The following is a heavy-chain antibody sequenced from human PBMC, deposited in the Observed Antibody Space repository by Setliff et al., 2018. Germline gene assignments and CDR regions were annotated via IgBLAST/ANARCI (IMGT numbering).Heavy chain of an antibody. CDR3: ASSSGWIPWIQH. D-gene: IGHD3-10*01. V-gene: IGHV3-33*08. CDR1: GFTFSTYR. CDR2: IWGDGGTK. Sequence: GGSLRLSCAASGFTFSTYRMHWVRQAPGKGLEWVAVIWGDGGTKYHADSVKGRFTISRDNAKNSLFLQMNNLRAEDTALYYCASSSGWIPWIQHWGPGTLVTVSS. J-gene: IGHJ1*01.